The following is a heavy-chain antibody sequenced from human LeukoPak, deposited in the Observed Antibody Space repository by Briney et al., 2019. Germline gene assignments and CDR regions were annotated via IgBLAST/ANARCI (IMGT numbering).Heavy chain of an antibody. CDR3: AKHYMGSSYNRAVDY. CDR1: GGSISSSNW. J-gene: IGHJ4*02. V-gene: IGHV4-39*01. CDR2: IYYSGYT. Sequence: PSETLSLTCAVSGGSISSSNWWSWVRQPPGKGLEWIGSIYYSGYTYYNPSLKSRVTISVDTSKNQFSLKLSSVTAADTAVHYCAKHYMGSSYNRAVDYWGQGTLVTVSS. D-gene: IGHD3-10*01.